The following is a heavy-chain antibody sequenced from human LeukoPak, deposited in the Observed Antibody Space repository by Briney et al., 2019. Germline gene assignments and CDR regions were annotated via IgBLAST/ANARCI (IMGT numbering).Heavy chain of an antibody. V-gene: IGHV3-74*01. CDR3: ARGPSENNGDVAI. CDR2: LNNDGTDT. D-gene: IGHD1-14*01. J-gene: IGHJ4*02. CDR1: GFTFSSYW. Sequence: GGSLRLSCAASGFTFSSYWMHWVRQAPGKGLFWVARLNNDGTDTYYADSVKGRFAISRDNAKNTVYLQMNSLTAEDTAVYYCARGPSENNGDVAIWGQGTLVTVSS.